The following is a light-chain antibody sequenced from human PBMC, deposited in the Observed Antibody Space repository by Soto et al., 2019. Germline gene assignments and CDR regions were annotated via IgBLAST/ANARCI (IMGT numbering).Light chain of an antibody. CDR3: SSFAGTNNYVV. Sequence: QSALTQPPSASGSPGQSVTMSCTGTSSDVGGYKFVSWYQQHPGKVPKLIIYEVNKRPSGVPDRFSGSKSGNTASLTISGLQAEDEADYYCSSFAGTNNYVVFGGGTKLTVL. CDR2: EVN. J-gene: IGLJ2*01. V-gene: IGLV2-8*01. CDR1: SSDVGGYKF.